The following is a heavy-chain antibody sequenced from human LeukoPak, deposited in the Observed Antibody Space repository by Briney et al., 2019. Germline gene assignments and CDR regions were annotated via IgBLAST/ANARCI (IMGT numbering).Heavy chain of an antibody. CDR2: MSGSGGTT. Sequence: GGSLRLSCAASGFMFSSNWMNWVRQAPGKGLEWVSGMSGSGGTTNYADSVKGRFTISRDNSKNTLYLQMNSLRAEDTAVYYCAQSYYYDSRGAYYFDCWGQGALVTVSS. CDR1: GFMFSSNW. J-gene: IGHJ4*02. CDR3: AQSYYYDSRGAYYFDC. V-gene: IGHV3-23*01. D-gene: IGHD3-22*01.